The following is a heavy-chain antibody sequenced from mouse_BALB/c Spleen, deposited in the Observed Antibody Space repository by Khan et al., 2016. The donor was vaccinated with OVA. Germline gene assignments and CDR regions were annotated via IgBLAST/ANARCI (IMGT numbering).Heavy chain of an antibody. V-gene: IGHV5-6*01. D-gene: IGHD1-1*01. Sequence: EVELVESGGDLVKPGGSLKLSCAASGFTFSTYGMSWVRPTPDKRLAWVATVRTGGGYTYYPDSVKGRFTISRDNAKNTLYLQMSGLKSEDTAMFYCTRLAYYYDSEGFAYWGQGTLVTVSA. CDR2: VRTGGGYT. CDR3: TRLAYYYDSEGFAY. CDR1: GFTFSTYG. J-gene: IGHJ3*01.